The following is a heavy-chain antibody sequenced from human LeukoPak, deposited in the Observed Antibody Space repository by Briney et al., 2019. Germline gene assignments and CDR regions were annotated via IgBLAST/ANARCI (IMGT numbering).Heavy chain of an antibody. D-gene: IGHD2/OR15-2a*01. Sequence: SETLSLTCTVSGGSISSSSYYWGWIRQPPGKGLEWIGSIYYSGSTYYNPSLKSRVTISVDTSKNQFSLKLSSVTAADTAVYYCARFSPNIPGYFDYWGQGTLVTVSS. CDR3: ARFSPNIPGYFDY. CDR1: GGSISSSSYY. V-gene: IGHV4-39*01. CDR2: IYYSGST. J-gene: IGHJ4*02.